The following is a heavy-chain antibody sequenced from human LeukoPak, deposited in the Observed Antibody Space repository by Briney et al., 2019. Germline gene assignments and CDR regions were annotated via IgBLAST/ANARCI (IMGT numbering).Heavy chain of an antibody. D-gene: IGHD6-13*01. V-gene: IGHV1-69*13. J-gene: IGHJ4*02. CDR2: IIPIFGTA. CDR1: GGTFSSYA. CDR3: ARTRWYGPSYSFDY. Sequence: ASVKVSCKASGGTFSSYAISWVRQAPGQGLEWVGGIIPIFGTANYAQKFQGRVTITADESTSTAYMELSSLRSEDTAVYYCARTRWYGPSYSFDYWGQGTLVTVSS.